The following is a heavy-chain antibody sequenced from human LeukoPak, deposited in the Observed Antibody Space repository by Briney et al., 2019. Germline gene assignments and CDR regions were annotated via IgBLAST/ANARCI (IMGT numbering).Heavy chain of an antibody. V-gene: IGHV3-23*01. Sequence: PGGSLRLSCAASGFTFSSYAMSWVRQAPGKGLEWVSAISGSGGSTYYADSVKGRFTISRDNSKNTLYLQMNSLRAEDTAVYYCAKGQYYYDSSGYHILGYWGQGTLVTVSS. CDR3: AKGQYYYDSSGYHILGY. CDR1: GFTFSSYA. CDR2: ISGSGGST. J-gene: IGHJ4*02. D-gene: IGHD3-22*01.